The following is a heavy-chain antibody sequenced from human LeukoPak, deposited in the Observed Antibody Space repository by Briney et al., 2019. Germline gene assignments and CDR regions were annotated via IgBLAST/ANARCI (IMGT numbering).Heavy chain of an antibody. CDR3: VRDPRYSRSGYFDY. CDR2: IYSGGST. J-gene: IGHJ4*02. V-gene: IGHV3-66*01. CDR1: GFTVSSTY. Sequence: GGSLRLSCAASGFTVSSTYMSWVRQAPGKGLEWVSVIYSGGSTYYADSVKGRFTISRDNSKNTLYLQMNSLRAEDTAVYYCVRDPRYSRSGYFDYWGQGTLVTVSS. D-gene: IGHD3-3*01.